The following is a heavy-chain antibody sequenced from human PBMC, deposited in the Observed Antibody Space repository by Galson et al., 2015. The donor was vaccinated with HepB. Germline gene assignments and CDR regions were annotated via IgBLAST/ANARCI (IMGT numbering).Heavy chain of an antibody. CDR3: AWSPLYCSGGSCYSGLDAFDI. J-gene: IGHJ3*02. CDR1: GFSLSTSGMR. Sequence: PALVNPTQTLTLTCTFSGFSLSTSGMRVSWIRQPPGKALEWLARIDWDDDKFYSTSLKTRLTISKDTSKNQVVLTMTNMDPVDTATYYCAWSPLYCSGGSCYSGLDAFDIWGQGTMVTVSS. V-gene: IGHV2-70*04. CDR2: IDWDDDK. D-gene: IGHD2-15*01.